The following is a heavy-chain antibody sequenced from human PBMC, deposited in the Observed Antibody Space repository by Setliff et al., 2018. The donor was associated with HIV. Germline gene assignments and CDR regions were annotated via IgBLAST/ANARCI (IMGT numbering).Heavy chain of an antibody. J-gene: IGHJ4*02. Sequence: SETLSLTCDVSGFSISSRYYWGWIRQSPGKGLEWIGNIYHTGSSYYNPSLNDRATISLDTSKNQFSLKLNSATAADTAVYYCARDVLDLVISVYGFWGQGIPVTVS. CDR2: IYHTGSS. CDR3: ARDVLDLVISVYGF. V-gene: IGHV4-38-2*02. CDR1: GFSISSRYY. D-gene: IGHD3-22*01.